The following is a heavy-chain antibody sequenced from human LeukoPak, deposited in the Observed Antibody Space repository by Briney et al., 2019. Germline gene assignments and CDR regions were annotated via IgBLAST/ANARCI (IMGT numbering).Heavy chain of an antibody. D-gene: IGHD3-22*01. CDR1: GGTFSSYA. CDR3: ASETTYYYDSSGYGGNYFDY. CDR2: IIPILGIA. V-gene: IGHV1-69*04. J-gene: IGHJ4*02. Sequence: ASVKVSCKASGGTFSSYAFSWVRQAPGQGLEWIGRIIPILGIANYAQKFQGRVTITADKSTSTAYMELSSLRSEDTAVYYCASETTYYYDSSGYGGNYFDYWGQGTLVTVSS.